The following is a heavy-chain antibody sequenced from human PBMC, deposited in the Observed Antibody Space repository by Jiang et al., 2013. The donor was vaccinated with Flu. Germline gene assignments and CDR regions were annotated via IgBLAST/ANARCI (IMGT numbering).Heavy chain of an antibody. CDR1: GGSVTGYF. J-gene: IGHJ6*02. V-gene: IGHV4-59*02. CDR2: VYSRGGT. D-gene: IGHD7-27*01. Sequence: PGLVKPSETLSLTCTVSGGSVTGYFWTWIRQSPGKGLEWIGDVYSRGGTNYNPSLKSRITISRDTSKNQFSLELSSVTDADTAVYYCARGSSYLGGYYGLDVWGQGTTVAVSS. CDR3: ARGSSYLGGYYGLDV.